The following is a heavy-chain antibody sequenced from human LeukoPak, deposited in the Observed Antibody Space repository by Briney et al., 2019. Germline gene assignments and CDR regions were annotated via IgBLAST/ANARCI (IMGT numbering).Heavy chain of an antibody. D-gene: IGHD3-10*02. Sequence: GGSLRLSCAASGFTFSSYAMSWVRQAPGKGLEWVSAISGSGGSTYYADSVKGRFTISRDNSKNTLYLQMNSLRAGDRAVYYCAKGWMFGELLNCWGQGPLVTVSS. CDR2: ISGSGGST. J-gene: IGHJ4*02. V-gene: IGHV3-23*01. CDR3: AKGWMFGELLNC. CDR1: GFTFSSYA.